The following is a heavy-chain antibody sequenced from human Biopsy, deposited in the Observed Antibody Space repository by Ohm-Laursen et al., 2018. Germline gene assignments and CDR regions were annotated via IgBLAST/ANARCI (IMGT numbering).Heavy chain of an antibody. D-gene: IGHD3-3*01. CDR3: ARDRWPHVTLLGLVVFDF. CDR2: ISPYNGDT. CDR1: GYTFTNYG. V-gene: IGHV1-18*01. Sequence: GASVKVSCNASGYTFTNYGISWVRRAPGQGLGWMGWISPYNGDTDYAQKLQGRVTMTTDTSTSTAYMDLRSLRSDDTAVYYCARDRWPHVTLLGLVVFDFWGQGTLVIVSS. J-gene: IGHJ4*02.